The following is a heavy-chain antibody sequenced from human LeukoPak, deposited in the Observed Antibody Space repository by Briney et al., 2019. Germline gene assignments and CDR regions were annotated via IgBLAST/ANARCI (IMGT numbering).Heavy chain of an antibody. Sequence: GGSLRLSCAASGFTFSSYAMHWVRQAPGKGLEWVAVISYDGSNKYYADSVKGRFTISRDNSKNTLYLQMNSLRAEDTAVYYCAREHPHTVTGLDYWGQGTLVTVSS. CDR1: GFTFSSYA. CDR3: AREHPHTVTGLDY. CDR2: ISYDGSNK. J-gene: IGHJ4*02. V-gene: IGHV3-30-3*01. D-gene: IGHD4-17*01.